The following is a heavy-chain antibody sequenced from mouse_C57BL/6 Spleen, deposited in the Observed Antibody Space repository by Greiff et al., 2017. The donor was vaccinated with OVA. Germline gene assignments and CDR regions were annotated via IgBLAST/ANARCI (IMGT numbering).Heavy chain of an antibody. J-gene: IGHJ1*03. CDR1: GYTFTSYW. Sequence: QVQLQQPGPELVKPGASVKLSCKASGYTFTSYWMHWVKQRPGQGLEWIGNINPSNGGTKYNEKFKSKATLTVDKSSSTAYMQLSSLTSEDAAVYYCARSSYYSNPYWYFDVWGTGTTVTGSS. D-gene: IGHD2-5*01. CDR3: ARSSYYSNPYWYFDV. CDR2: INPSNGGT. V-gene: IGHV1-53*01.